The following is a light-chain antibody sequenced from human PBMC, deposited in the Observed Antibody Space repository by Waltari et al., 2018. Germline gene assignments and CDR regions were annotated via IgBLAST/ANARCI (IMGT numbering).Light chain of an antibody. V-gene: IGKV3-20*01. J-gene: IGKJ4*01. CDR1: QSVSSIS. Sequence: EIVLTQSPGPLSLSPGEGATLSCRASQSVSSISLSWYQQKAGQPPRLLIYGVSSRATGIPDRFSGSGSGTDFTLTISRLEPEDFAVYYCQQYDSIVLTFGGGTKVEI. CDR3: QQYDSIVLT. CDR2: GVS.